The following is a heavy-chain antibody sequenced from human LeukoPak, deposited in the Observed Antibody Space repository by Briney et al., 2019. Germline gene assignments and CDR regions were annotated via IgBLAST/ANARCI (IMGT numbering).Heavy chain of an antibody. V-gene: IGHV3-30*04. D-gene: IGHD1-26*01. J-gene: IGHJ4*02. Sequence: GRSLRLSCAASGFSFSSYTMHWVRQAPGKGLEWVAVISYDGSNKYYADSVKGRFTISRDNSKNTLYLQMNSLRAEDTAVYYCAKGNSGSYYEVGDYWGQGTLVTVSS. CDR2: ISYDGSNK. CDR3: AKGNSGSYYEVGDY. CDR1: GFSFSSYT.